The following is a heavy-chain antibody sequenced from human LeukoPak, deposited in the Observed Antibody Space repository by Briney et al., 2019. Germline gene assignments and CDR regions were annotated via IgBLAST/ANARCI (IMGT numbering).Heavy chain of an antibody. V-gene: IGHV3-48*03. CDR1: GFTFSSYE. Sequence: GGSLRLSCAASGFTFSSYEMNWVRQAPGKGLEWVLYISSSGSTIYYADSVKGRFTISRDNAKNSLYLQMNSLRAEDAAVYYCARPTTVTTGYFDYWGQGTLVTVSS. CDR2: ISSSGSTI. CDR3: ARPTTVTTGYFDY. J-gene: IGHJ4*02. D-gene: IGHD4-17*01.